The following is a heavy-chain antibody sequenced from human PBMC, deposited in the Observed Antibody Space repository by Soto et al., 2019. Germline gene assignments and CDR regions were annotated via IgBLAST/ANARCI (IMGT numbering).Heavy chain of an antibody. CDR1: GFTFSSYA. J-gene: IGHJ4*02. Sequence: SLRLSCAASGFTFSSYAMHWVRQAPGKGLEWVAVISYDGSSKYYADSVKGRFTISRDNSKNTLYLQMNSLRAEDTAVYYCARDLGYCDSSGYFDYWGQGTLVTVSS. V-gene: IGHV3-30-3*01. CDR3: ARDLGYCDSSGYFDY. D-gene: IGHD3-22*01. CDR2: ISYDGSSK.